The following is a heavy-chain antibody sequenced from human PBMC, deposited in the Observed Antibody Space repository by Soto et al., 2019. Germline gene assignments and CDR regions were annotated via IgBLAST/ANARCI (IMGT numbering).Heavy chain of an antibody. V-gene: IGHV2-5*01. CDR2: IYWNDDK. CDR3: VHRLISSKPADGYFDV. Sequence: SGPTLVNPTQTLTLTCAFSGFSLSTTGMGVGWIRQPPGKALEWLALIYWNDDKRYSPSLKSRLTIAKETSNNQVVLTMTNMDPVDTATYYCVHRLISSKPADGYFDVWGPGTLVTVSS. D-gene: IGHD6-13*01. CDR1: GFSLSTTGMG. J-gene: IGHJ4*02.